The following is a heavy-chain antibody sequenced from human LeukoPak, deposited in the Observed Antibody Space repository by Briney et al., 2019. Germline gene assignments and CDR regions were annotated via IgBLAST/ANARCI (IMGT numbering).Heavy chain of an antibody. D-gene: IGHD6-6*01. J-gene: IGHJ4*02. V-gene: IGHV4-59*08. CDR1: DGSISSYY. Sequence: PSETLSLTCTVSDGSISSYYWSWIRQPPGKGLEWIGYVYYTGSTNYNPSLKSRVTMFEDKSKNQFSLRLYSVTVADTAVYYCARHFAYSSSSYFDYWGQGSLVTVSS. CDR3: ARHFAYSSSSYFDY. CDR2: VYYTGST.